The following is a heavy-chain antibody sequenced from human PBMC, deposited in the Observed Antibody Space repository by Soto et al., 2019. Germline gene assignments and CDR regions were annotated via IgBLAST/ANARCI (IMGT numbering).Heavy chain of an antibody. V-gene: IGHV1-69*02. D-gene: IGHD5-18*01. CDR1: GGTLTANK. CDR2: VIPMLGKA. J-gene: IGHJ4*02. Sequence: QVQLVQSGAEVKKPGSSVRFSCKPPGGTLTANKTNWVRQAPGQGLEWMGRVIPMLGKANYAQKLQGRVTITADKSTSTAYMELRSLRSDDTAVYYCARMREYTYGLIDYWGQGTLVTVSS. CDR3: ARMREYTYGLIDY.